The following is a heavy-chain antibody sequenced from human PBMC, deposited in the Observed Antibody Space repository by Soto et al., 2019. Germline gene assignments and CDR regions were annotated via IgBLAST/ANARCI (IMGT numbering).Heavy chain of an antibody. CDR2: ISGSGGST. CDR1: GFTFSSYA. Sequence: EVQLLESGGGLVQPGGSLRLSCAASGFTFSSYAMSWVRQAPGKGLEWVSAISGSGGSTYYADSVKGRFTISRDKSKSTLYVQMDRLRAEDTAVYYCAKGIASKTRPLGKYFDLWGRGTLVTVSS. CDR3: AKGIASKTRPLGKYFDL. D-gene: IGHD6-13*01. J-gene: IGHJ2*01. V-gene: IGHV3-23*01.